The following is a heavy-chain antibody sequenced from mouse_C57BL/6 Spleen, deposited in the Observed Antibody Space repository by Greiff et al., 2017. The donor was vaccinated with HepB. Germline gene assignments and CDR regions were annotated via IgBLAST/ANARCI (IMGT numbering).Heavy chain of an antibody. V-gene: IGHV5-9*01. Sequence: EVQRVESGGGLVKPGGSLKLSCAASGFTFSSYTMSWVRQTPEKRLEWVATISGGGGNTYYPDSVKGRFTISRDNAKYTLYLQMSSLRSEDTALYYCARQCGYGSSHFDYWGQGTTLTVSS. CDR2: ISGGGGNT. CDR3: ARQCGYGSSHFDY. CDR1: GFTFSSYT. J-gene: IGHJ2*01. D-gene: IGHD1-1*01.